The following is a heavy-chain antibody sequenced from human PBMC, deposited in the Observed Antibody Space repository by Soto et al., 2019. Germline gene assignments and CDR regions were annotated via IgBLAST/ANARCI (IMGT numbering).Heavy chain of an antibody. CDR3: ARRTRVAATLYYYYYMDV. D-gene: IGHD2-15*01. Sequence: SETLSLTCTVSGGSISSYYWSWIRQTPGKGLEWIGYIYYSGSTNYNPSLKSRVTISVDTSKNQFSLKLSSVTAADTAVYYCARRTRVAATLYYYYYMDVWGKGTTVTVSS. CDR2: IYYSGST. V-gene: IGHV4-59*01. CDR1: GGSISSYY. J-gene: IGHJ6*03.